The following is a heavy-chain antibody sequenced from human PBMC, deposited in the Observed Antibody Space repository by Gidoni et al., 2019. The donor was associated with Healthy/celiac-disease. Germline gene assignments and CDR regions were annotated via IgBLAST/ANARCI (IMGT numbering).Heavy chain of an antibody. CDR2: IYYSGST. J-gene: IGHJ6*03. CDR1: GRSISSSSYY. CDR3: ARKGYFYYYYYMGV. V-gene: IGHV4-39*01. Sequence: QLQLQESGPGLVKPSETLSLTCTVSGRSISSSSYYWGWIRQPPGKGLEWIGSIYYSGSTYYNPSLKSRVTISVDTSKNQFSLKLSSVTAADTAVYYCARKGYFYYYYYMGVWGKGTTVTVSS. D-gene: IGHD1-26*01.